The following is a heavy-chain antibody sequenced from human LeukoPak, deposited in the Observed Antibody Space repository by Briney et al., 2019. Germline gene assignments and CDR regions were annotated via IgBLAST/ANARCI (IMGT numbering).Heavy chain of an antibody. CDR1: GFTFSGYS. CDR2: ISSSSSPI. Sequence: GGSLRLSCAASGFTFSGYSMNWVRQAPGKGLEWVSYISSSSSPIYYADSVKGRFTISRDNAKNSLYLQMNSLRDEDTAVYYCARGDFDSPETPDYWGQGTLVTVSS. V-gene: IGHV3-48*02. D-gene: IGHD3-22*01. CDR3: ARGDFDSPETPDY. J-gene: IGHJ4*02.